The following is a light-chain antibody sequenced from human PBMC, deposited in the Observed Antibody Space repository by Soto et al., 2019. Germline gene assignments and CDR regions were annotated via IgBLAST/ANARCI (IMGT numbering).Light chain of an antibody. CDR1: SSDIGGYNY. CDR3: SSYTSSSIVV. J-gene: IGLJ2*01. Sequence: QSALTQPASVSGSPGQSITISCTGTSSDIGGYNYVSWYQLHPGKAPKLMIYDVSNRPSGVSNRFSGSKSGNTASLTISGIQAEDEADYYCSSYTSSSIVVFGGGTKLTVL. CDR2: DVS. V-gene: IGLV2-14*03.